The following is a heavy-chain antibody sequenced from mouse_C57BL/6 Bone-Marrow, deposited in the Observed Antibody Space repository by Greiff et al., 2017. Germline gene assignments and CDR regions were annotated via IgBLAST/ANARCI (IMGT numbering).Heavy chain of an antibody. J-gene: IGHJ2*01. CDR1: LFTFIYYY. D-gene: IGHD1-1*01. V-gene: IGHV5-12*01. CDR3: ARGDYYGNYFDY. Sequence: EVQGVESAAFFFPPLVPPHLSFSSSLFTFIYYYMYWVRQTPEKRLEWVAYISNGGGSTYYPDTVKGRFTISRDNAKNTLYLQMSRLKSEDTAMYYCARGDYYGNYFDYWGQGTTLTVSS. CDR2: ISNGGGST.